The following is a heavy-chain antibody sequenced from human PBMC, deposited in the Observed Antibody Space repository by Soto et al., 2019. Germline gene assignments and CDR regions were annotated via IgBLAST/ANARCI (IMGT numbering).Heavy chain of an antibody. D-gene: IGHD6-13*01. CDR3: AKDWRSSSARGYYYYYGMDV. V-gene: IGHV3-43*01. J-gene: IGHJ6*02. CDR1: GFTFDDYT. Sequence: GGSLRLSCAASGFTFDDYTMHWVRQAPGKGLEWVSLISWDSGSTYYADSVKGRFTISRDNSKNSLYLQMNSLRTEDTALYYCAKDWRSSSARGYYYYYGMDVWGQGTTVTVSS. CDR2: ISWDSGST.